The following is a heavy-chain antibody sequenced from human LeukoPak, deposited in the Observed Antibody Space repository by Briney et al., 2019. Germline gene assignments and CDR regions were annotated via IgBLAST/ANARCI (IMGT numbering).Heavy chain of an antibody. J-gene: IGHJ3*02. Sequence: SGTLSLTCAVSGGSISSSNWWSWVRQPPGKGLEWIGEIYHSGSTNYNPSLKSRVTISVDKSKNQFSLKLSSVTAADTAVYYCGRAEEMAPGGDAFDIWGQGTMVTVSS. D-gene: IGHD5-24*01. V-gene: IGHV4-4*02. CDR3: GRAEEMAPGGDAFDI. CDR1: GGSISSSNW. CDR2: IYHSGST.